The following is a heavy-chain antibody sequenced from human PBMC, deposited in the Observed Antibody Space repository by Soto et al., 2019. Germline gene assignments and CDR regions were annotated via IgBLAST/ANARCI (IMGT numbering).Heavy chain of an antibody. CDR2: ISAYNGNT. J-gene: IGHJ6*03. Sequence: QVQLVQSGAEVKKPGASVKVSCKASGYTFTSYGISWVRQAPGQGLEWMGWISAYNGNTNYAQKLQGRVTMTTDASTSTAYMELRSLRSDDTAVYYCARGPYCSGGSCYHNKYYYYMDVWGKGTTVTVSS. CDR1: GYTFTSYG. V-gene: IGHV1-18*01. CDR3: ARGPYCSGGSCYHNKYYYYMDV. D-gene: IGHD2-15*01.